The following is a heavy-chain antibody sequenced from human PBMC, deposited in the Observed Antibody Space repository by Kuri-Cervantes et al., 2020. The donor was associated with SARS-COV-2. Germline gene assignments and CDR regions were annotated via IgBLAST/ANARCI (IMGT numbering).Heavy chain of an antibody. J-gene: IGHJ3*02. D-gene: IGHD2-8*02. CDR1: GGSFSGYH. Sequence: SETLSLTCAVYGGSFSGYHWSWIRQPPGKGLEWIGEINHSGSTNYNPSLKSRVTISVDTSKNQFSLKLSSVTAADTAVYYCARGEGIVLVVYALTFDIWGQGTMVTVSS. CDR3: ARGEGIVLVVYALTFDI. V-gene: IGHV4-34*01. CDR2: INHSGST.